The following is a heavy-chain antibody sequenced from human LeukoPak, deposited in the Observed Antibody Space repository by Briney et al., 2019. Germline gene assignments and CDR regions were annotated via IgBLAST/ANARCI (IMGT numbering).Heavy chain of an antibody. Sequence: GGSLRLSCAASGFTVSSNYMSWVRQAPGKGLEWVSVIYSAGSTYYADSVKGRFTISRDNAKNSLYLQMNSLRAEDTAVYYCARDHPVPPGYWGQGTLVTVSS. D-gene: IGHD4-17*01. V-gene: IGHV3-66*01. CDR3: ARDHPVPPGY. CDR2: IYSAGST. CDR1: GFTVSSNY. J-gene: IGHJ4*02.